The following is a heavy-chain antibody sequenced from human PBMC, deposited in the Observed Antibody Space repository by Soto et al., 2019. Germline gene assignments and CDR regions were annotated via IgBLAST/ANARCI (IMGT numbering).Heavy chain of an antibody. J-gene: IGHJ5*02. D-gene: IGHD3-22*01. CDR1: GGTFSSYA. Sequence: SVKVSCKASGGTFSSYAISWVRQAPGQGLEWMGGIIPIFGSANYAQKFQGRVTMTADKSTSTAYMELSSLRSEDTAVYYCARHYYDSSGYYYWFDPWGQGTMVTVSS. CDR3: ARHYYDSSGYYYWFDP. V-gene: IGHV1-69*06. CDR2: IIPIFGSA.